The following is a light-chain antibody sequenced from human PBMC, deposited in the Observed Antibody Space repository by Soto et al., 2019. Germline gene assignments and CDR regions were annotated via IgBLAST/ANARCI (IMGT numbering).Light chain of an antibody. J-gene: IGKJ4*01. Sequence: DIQMTQSPYSLSASVGDRVTITCRASQSISSYLNWYQQKPGKAPKLLIYAESSLQSGVPSRFSGSGSGTDFTLTISSLQREDFATYYCQQSYSTPTFGGGTKVEIK. CDR1: QSISSY. CDR2: AES. V-gene: IGKV1-39*01. CDR3: QQSYSTPT.